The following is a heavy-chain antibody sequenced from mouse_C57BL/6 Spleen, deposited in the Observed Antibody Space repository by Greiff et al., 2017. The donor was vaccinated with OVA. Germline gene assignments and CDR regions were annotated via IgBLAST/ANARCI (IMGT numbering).Heavy chain of an antibody. CDR3: ARTDYDGSQEGNY. J-gene: IGHJ2*01. D-gene: IGHD1-1*01. CDR2: IHPNSGST. Sequence: QVQLQQSGAELVKPGASVKLSFKASGYTFTSYWMHWVKQRPGQGLEWIGMIHPNSGSTYYHEKFKSKATLTVDKSSRTAYMQLSSLTSEDAAVDYCARTDYDGSQEGNYWGQGTTLTVS. V-gene: IGHV1-64*01. CDR1: GYTFTSYW.